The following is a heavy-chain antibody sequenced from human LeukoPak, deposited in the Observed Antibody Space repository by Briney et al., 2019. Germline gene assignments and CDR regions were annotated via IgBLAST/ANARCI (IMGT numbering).Heavy chain of an antibody. D-gene: IGHD3-3*01. CDR3: ARDPVASGSGVVDY. CDR2: INWNGGST. J-gene: IGHJ4*02. Sequence: GGSLRLSCAASGFTFDDYGMSWVRQPPGKGLEWVSGINWNGGSTGYADSVKGRFTTTRDNAKNSLYLQMNSLRAEDTALYYCARDPVASGSGVVDYWGQGTLVTVSS. CDR1: GFTFDDYG. V-gene: IGHV3-20*04.